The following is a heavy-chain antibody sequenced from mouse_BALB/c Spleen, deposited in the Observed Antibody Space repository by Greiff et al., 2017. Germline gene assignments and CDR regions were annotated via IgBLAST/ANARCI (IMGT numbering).Heavy chain of an antibody. J-gene: IGHJ4*01. Sequence: EVMLVESGGGLVQPGGSRKLSCAASGFTFSSFGMHWVRQAPEKGLEWVAYISSGSSTIYYADTVKGRFTISRDNPKNTLFLQMTSLRSEDTAMYYCAPGYDAMDYWGQGTSVTVSS. CDR3: APGYDAMDY. CDR2: ISSGSSTI. V-gene: IGHV5-17*02. CDR1: GFTFSSFG.